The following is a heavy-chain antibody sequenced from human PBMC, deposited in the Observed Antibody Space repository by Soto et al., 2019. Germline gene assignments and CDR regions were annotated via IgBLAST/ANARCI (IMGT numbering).Heavy chain of an antibody. CDR1: GYTFTGYY. V-gene: IGHV1-2*02. CDR3: ARTLWFGELSPLYY. CDR2: INPNSGCT. Sequence: QVQLVQSGAEVKKPGASVKVSCKASGYTFTGYYMHWVRQAPGQGLEWMGWINPNSGCTNYAQKFQGRVTMTRDPSISTAYVELSRLRSDDTAVYYRARTLWFGELSPLYYWGQGTLVTVSS. D-gene: IGHD3-10*01. J-gene: IGHJ4*02.